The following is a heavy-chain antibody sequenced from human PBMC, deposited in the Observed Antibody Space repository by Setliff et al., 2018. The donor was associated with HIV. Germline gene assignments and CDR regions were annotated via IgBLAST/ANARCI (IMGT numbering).Heavy chain of an antibody. J-gene: IGHJ5*02. CDR3: ANLWELGA. Sequence: GGSLRLSCAGSEFSFSLYTMNWVRQAPGKGLEWVSGISGSGGSTYYAGSVKGRFTISRDNSKNTLYLQMNSLRDEDTAVYLCANLWELGAWGQGTLVTVSS. CDR1: EFSFSLYT. CDR2: ISGSGGST. V-gene: IGHV3-23*01. D-gene: IGHD3-16*01.